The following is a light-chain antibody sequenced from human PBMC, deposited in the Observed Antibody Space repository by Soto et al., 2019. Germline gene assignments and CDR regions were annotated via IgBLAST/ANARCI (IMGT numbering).Light chain of an antibody. J-gene: IGLJ3*02. V-gene: IGLV4-69*01. CDR2: LTSDGIH. CDR3: QTWGTGFWR. CDR1: SGHSTYD. Sequence: QSVLTQSPSASASLGASVKLTCTLSSGHSTYDIAWLQQQPEKGPRYLMKLTSDGIHFRGDGIPDRFSGSSSGAERYLTSASLQSEDEADYYCQTWGTGFWRFGGGTKLTVL.